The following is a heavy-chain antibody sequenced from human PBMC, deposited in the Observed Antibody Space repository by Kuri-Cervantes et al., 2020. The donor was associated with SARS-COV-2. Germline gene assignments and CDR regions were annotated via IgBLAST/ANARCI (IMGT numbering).Heavy chain of an antibody. D-gene: IGHD2-15*01. CDR1: GGSISSGSYY. Sequence: LRLSCTVSGGSISSGSYYWSWIRQPAGKGLEWIGYIYTSGSTNYNPSLKSRVTISVDTSKNQFSLKLSSVTAADTAVYYCARAPIDYYCSGGSCSVFFDIWGQGTMVTVSS. CDR2: IYTSGST. V-gene: IGHV4-61*09. J-gene: IGHJ3*02. CDR3: ARAPIDYYCSGGSCSVFFDI.